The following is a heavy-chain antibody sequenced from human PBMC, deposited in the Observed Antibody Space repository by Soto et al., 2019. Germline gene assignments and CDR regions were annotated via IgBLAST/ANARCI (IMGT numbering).Heavy chain of an antibody. J-gene: IGHJ6*02. D-gene: IGHD5-18*01. Sequence: PSETLSLTCSVSGGSISSSSYYWGWIRQPPGKGLEWIGSIYYSGSTYYNPSLKSRVTISVDTSKNQFSLKLSSVTAADTAVYYCARRNFYSTLYYYGMAVWGQGTTVTVSS. CDR1: GGSISSSSYY. CDR3: ARRNFYSTLYYYGMAV. CDR2: IYYSGST. V-gene: IGHV4-39*01.